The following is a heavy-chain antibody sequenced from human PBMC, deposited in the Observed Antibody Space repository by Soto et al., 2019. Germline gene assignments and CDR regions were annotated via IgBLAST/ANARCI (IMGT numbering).Heavy chain of an antibody. V-gene: IGHV4-59*01. CDR2: IYYSGST. Sequence: SETLSLICTVSGGSISSYYWSWIRQPPGKGLEWIGYIYYSGSTNYNPSLKSRVTISVDTSKNQFSLKLSSVTAADTAVYYCARRGGGYYYYMDVWGKGTTVTVSS. J-gene: IGHJ6*03. D-gene: IGHD3-10*01. CDR3: ARRGGGYYYYMDV. CDR1: GGSISSYY.